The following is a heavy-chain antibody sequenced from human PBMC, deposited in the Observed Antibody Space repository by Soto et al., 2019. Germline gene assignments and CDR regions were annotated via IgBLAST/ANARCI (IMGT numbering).Heavy chain of an antibody. CDR3: AREKPYDSSGYTFDY. Sequence: EVQLVESGGGLVKPGGSLRLSCAASGFTFSSYSMNWVRQAPGKGLEWVSSISSSSSYIYYADSVKGPFTISRDKAKNSLYLQMNGLRAADTAVYYCAREKPYDSSGYTFDYWGQGTLVTVSS. J-gene: IGHJ4*02. CDR2: ISSSSSYI. CDR1: GFTFSSYS. D-gene: IGHD3-22*01. V-gene: IGHV3-21*01.